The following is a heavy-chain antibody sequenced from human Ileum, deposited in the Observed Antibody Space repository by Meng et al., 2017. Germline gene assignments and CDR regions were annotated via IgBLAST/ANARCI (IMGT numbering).Heavy chain of an antibody. CDR3: VRNEGYSLGD. CDR2: ISQESGRT. V-gene: IGHV4-4*02. J-gene: IGHJ4*02. Sequence: QAQPQESGPGLVKPSGTLSLTCAVSGDSSSSRDWWSWVRQPPGKGLEWIGEISQESGRTNYNPSLKSRVTISLDKSKNQFSLNLNSVTATDTAVYYCVRNEGYSLGDWGQGTLVTVSS. CDR1: GDSSSSRDW. D-gene: IGHD2-21*01.